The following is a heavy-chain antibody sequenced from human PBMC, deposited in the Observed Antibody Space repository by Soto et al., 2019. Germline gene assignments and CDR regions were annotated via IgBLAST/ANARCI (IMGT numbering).Heavy chain of an antibody. CDR2: ISGSGGST. CDR3: AKDIIAAPHYYYYYGMDV. Sequence: EVQLLESGGGLVQPGGSLRLSCAASGFSFSSYSMSWVRQAPGKGLEWVSAISGSGGSTYYADSVKSRFTISRDNSKNTLYLQMNSLRAEDTAIYYCAKDIIAAPHYYYYYGMDVWGQGTTVTVSS. J-gene: IGHJ6*02. CDR1: GFSFSSYS. D-gene: IGHD6-13*01. V-gene: IGHV3-23*01.